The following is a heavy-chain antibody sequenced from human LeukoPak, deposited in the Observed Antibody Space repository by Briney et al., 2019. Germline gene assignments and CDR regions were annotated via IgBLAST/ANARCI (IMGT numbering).Heavy chain of an antibody. D-gene: IGHD3-3*01. CDR3: TTDSVLEWLLPPRGY. J-gene: IGHJ4*02. CDR2: ISWNSGSI. CDR1: GFTFDDYA. V-gene: IGHV3-9*01. Sequence: SGGSLRLSCAASGFTFDDYAMHWVRQAPGKGLEWVSGISWNSGSIGYADSVKGRFTISRDNAKNSLYLQMNSLKTEDTAVYYCTTDSVLEWLLPPRGYWGQGTLVTVSS.